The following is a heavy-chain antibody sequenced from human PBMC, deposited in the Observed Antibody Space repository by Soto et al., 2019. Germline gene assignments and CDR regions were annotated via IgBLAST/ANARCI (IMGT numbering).Heavy chain of an antibody. J-gene: IGHJ6*03. CDR2: MNPNSGNT. V-gene: IGHV1-8*01. Sequence: ASVKVSCKASGYTFTSYDINWVRQATGQGLEWMGWMNPNSGNTGYAQKFQGRVTMTRNTSISTAYMELSSLRSEDTAVYYCARVFALYYYYYYMDVWGKGTTVTVSS. CDR1: GYTFTSYD. CDR3: ARVFALYYYYYYMDV.